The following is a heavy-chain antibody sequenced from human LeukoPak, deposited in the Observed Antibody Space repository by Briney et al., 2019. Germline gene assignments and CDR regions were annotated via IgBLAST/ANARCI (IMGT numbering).Heavy chain of an antibody. CDR2: INPNSGGT. Sequence: ASVKVSCKASGYTFTGYYMHWVRQAPGQGLEWVGWINPNSGGTNYAQKFQGRVTMTRDTSISTAYMELSRLRSDDTAVYYCARAVPSMIVVVITRSYAFDIWGQGTMVTVSS. CDR3: ARAVPSMIVVVITRSYAFDI. CDR1: GYTFTGYY. J-gene: IGHJ3*02. V-gene: IGHV1-2*02. D-gene: IGHD3-22*01.